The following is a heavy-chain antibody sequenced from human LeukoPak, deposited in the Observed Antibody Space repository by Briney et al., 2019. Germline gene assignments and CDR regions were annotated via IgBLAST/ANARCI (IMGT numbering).Heavy chain of an antibody. D-gene: IGHD3-3*01. CDR1: GGSISSSSYY. CDR2: IYYSGST. J-gene: IGHJ4*02. Sequence: SETLSLTCTVSGGSISSSSYYWGWIRQPPGKGLEWIGSIYYSGSTYYNPSLKSRVTISIDTSKNQFSLKLSSVTAADTAVYYCARGGYYDFWSGAYFDYWGQGTLVTVSS. CDR3: ARGGYYDFWSGAYFDY. V-gene: IGHV4-39*07.